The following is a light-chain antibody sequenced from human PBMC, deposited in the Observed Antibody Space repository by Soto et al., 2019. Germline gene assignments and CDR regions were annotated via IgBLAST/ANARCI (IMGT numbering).Light chain of an antibody. CDR2: DVS. CDR1: SSDVGGYNY. V-gene: IGLV2-11*01. CDR3: CSYAGSYTYV. Sequence: QSVLTQPRSVSGSPGQSVTISCTGTSSDVGGYNYVSWYQQHPGKAPKLMIYDVSKRPSGVPDRFSGSKSGNTASLTISGLQAEDEADHYCCSYAGSYTYVFGTGTKV. J-gene: IGLJ1*01.